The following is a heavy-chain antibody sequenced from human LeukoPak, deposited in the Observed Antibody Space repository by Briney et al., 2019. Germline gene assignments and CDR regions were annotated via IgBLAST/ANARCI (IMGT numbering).Heavy chain of an antibody. D-gene: IGHD6-13*01. CDR2: ISGSGIST. J-gene: IGHJ4*02. CDR3: ARDPYSSSWFLFDY. CDR1: GFTFSSYG. V-gene: IGHV3-23*01. Sequence: GGSLRLSCAASGFTFSSYGMTWVRQAPGRGLEWVSSISGSGISTYYADSVKGRFTISRDNSKNTLYLRMSSLRAEDTAVYYCARDPYSSSWFLFDYWGQGTLVTVSS.